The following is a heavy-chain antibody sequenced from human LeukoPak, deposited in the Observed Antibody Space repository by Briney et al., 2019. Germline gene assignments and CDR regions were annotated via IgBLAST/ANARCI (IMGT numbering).Heavy chain of an antibody. CDR2: INPDSGGT. Sequence: ASVKVSCKASGYTFTGYYIHWVRQAPGQGLEWMGYINPDSGGTNYAQKFQGRVTMTRDTSISTAYMELSGLTSDDTAVYYCARSITATGHWGQGTLVTFSS. D-gene: IGHD1-1*01. J-gene: IGHJ4*02. V-gene: IGHV1-2*02. CDR1: GYTFTGYY. CDR3: ARSITATGH.